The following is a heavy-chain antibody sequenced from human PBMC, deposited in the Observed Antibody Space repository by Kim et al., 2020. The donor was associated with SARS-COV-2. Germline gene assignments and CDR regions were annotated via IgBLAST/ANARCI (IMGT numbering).Heavy chain of an antibody. J-gene: IGHJ4*02. Sequence: GGSLRLSCAASGFTFSSYSMNWVRQAPGKGREWVSSISSSGTYIYYADSVKGRFTHSRDNAKNSLYLQMNSLRAEDTAVYYCARVPVVTATPDYWGQGTLVTVSS. CDR3: ARVPVVTATPDY. CDR2: ISSSGTYI. D-gene: IGHD2-15*01. V-gene: IGHV3-21*01. CDR1: GFTFSSYS.